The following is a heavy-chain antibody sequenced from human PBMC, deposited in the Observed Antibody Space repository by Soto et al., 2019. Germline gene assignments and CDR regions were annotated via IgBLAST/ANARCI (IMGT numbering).Heavy chain of an antibody. CDR3: VRDSSSWFYYYYGMDV. CDR2: ISGYNDNT. CDR1: GYIFTNFG. Sequence: QVQLKQSGPEVRKPGASVRVSCKASGYIFTNFGISWVRQAPGQGLEWMGWISGYNDNTHYAQKLQGRVYMTTDTCTGTAYMDLMSLRSDDTAIDYCVRDSSSWFYYYYGMDVWRQGTTVTVSS. V-gene: IGHV1-18*01. D-gene: IGHD6-13*01. J-gene: IGHJ6*02.